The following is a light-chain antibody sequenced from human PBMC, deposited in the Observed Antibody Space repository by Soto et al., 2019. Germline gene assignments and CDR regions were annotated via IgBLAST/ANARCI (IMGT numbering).Light chain of an antibody. J-gene: IGLJ1*01. V-gene: IGLV1-40*01. CDR2: SNV. CDR3: QSLDSSLSGSYV. CDR1: SSNIESNW. Sequence: QSVVTQAPSVSGTPGQRVTISCSGSSSNIESNWVYWYQHRPGEAPKLLIFSNVNRPSGVPARFSGSKSGTSASLAINGLQAEDEADYYCQSLDSSLSGSYVFGTGTKLTVL.